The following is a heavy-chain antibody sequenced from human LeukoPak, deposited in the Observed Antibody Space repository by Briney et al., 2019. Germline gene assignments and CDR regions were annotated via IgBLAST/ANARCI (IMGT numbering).Heavy chain of an antibody. V-gene: IGHV4-59*01. CDR2: IYYSGST. J-gene: IGHJ5*02. Sequence: PSETLSLTCTVSGGSISSYYWSWIRQPPGKGLEWIGYIYYSGSTNYNPSLKSRVTISVDTSKNQFSLKLSSVTAADTAVYYCARLQDGDYRRLGVNWFDPCGQGTLVTVSS. CDR3: ARLQDGDYRRLGVNWFDP. CDR1: GGSISSYY. D-gene: IGHD4-17*01.